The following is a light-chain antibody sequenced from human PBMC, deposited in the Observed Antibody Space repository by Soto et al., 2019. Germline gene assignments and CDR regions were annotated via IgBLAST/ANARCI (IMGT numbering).Light chain of an antibody. CDR2: EVS. CDR1: SSDVGGYTY. J-gene: IGLJ2*01. V-gene: IGLV2-14*01. CDR3: NAQRSGNLV. Sequence: QSVLTQPASVSGSPGQSITISCTGTSSDVGGYTYVSWYQHHPGKAPKLMIYEVSNRPSGVSNRFSGSKSGYTASLTISGLQAEAEADYYCNAQRSGNLVFGRGTKLTVL.